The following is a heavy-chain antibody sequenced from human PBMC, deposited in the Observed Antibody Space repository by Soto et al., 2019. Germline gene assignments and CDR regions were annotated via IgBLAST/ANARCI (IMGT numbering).Heavy chain of an antibody. CDR3: ARIGWELLLGLVTDLFDP. V-gene: IGHV1-18*04. D-gene: IGHD1-26*01. J-gene: IGHJ5*02. CDR1: GYTFTSYG. Sequence: ASVKVSCKASGYTFTSYGISWVRQAPGQGLEWMGWISAYNGNTNYAQKLQGRVTMTTDTSTSTAYMELRSLRSDDTAVYYCARIGWELLLGLVTDLFDPWGQGTLFTVSS. CDR2: ISAYNGNT.